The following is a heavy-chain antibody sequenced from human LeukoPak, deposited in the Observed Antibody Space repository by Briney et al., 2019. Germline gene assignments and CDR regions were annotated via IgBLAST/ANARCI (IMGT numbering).Heavy chain of an antibody. CDR1: GGSISSYY. V-gene: IGHV4-59*01. CDR2: FYYSGST. Sequence: PSETLSLTCSVSGGSISSYYWSWIRQPPGKGLEWLGYFYYSGSTKYNPSLTSRGIISTDTSKNEFSLKLTSVTAADTAVYYCASRYGSGSYGFDYWGQGILVTVSS. J-gene: IGHJ4*02. CDR3: ASRYGSGSYGFDY. D-gene: IGHD3-10*01.